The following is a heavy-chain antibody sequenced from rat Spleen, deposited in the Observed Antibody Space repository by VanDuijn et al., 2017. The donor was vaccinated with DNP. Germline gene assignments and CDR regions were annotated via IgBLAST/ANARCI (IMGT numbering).Heavy chain of an antibody. V-gene: IGHV5-7*01. CDR1: GFTFSDHN. Sequence: EVQLVESGGGLVQPGRSLKLSCAASGFTFSDHNMAWVRQAPKKGLEWVATISYDGYNTYYPDSVKGRFSLSRDNAKSTLYLQMDSLRSEDTATYYCARHRTIMPYYYSMDAWGQGASVTVSS. CDR2: ISYDGYNT. CDR3: ARHRTIMPYYYSMDA. J-gene: IGHJ4*01. D-gene: IGHD1-12*01.